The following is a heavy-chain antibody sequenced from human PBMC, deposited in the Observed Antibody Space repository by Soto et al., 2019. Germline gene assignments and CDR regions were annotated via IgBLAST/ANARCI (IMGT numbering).Heavy chain of an antibody. V-gene: IGHV3-30-3*01. J-gene: IGHJ4*02. D-gene: IGHD1-1*01. CDR3: ASPPLSSDGTTPIDY. CDR2: ISYDGSKK. Sequence: QVQLVESGGGVVQPGRSLRLSCAASGFTFSSYAMHWVRQAPGKGLEWVAVISYDGSKKDYADSVKGRFTISRDNPKNTLYLHMNSLRAEDTAVYYCASPPLSSDGTTPIDYWGQGTLVTVSS. CDR1: GFTFSSYA.